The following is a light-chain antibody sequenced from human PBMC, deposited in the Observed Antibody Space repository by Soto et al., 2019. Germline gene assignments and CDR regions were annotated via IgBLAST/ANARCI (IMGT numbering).Light chain of an antibody. Sequence: QSALTQPRSVSGSPGQSVTISCTGTSSDVGGYNYVSWYQQHPGKAPKLMIYDVSKRPSGVPDRFSGSKSGNTASLTISGLQAEDEADYYCSSYTGGNPSYAFRTGNKVNVL. CDR2: DVS. J-gene: IGLJ1*01. V-gene: IGLV2-11*01. CDR1: SSDVGGYNY. CDR3: SSYTGGNPSYA.